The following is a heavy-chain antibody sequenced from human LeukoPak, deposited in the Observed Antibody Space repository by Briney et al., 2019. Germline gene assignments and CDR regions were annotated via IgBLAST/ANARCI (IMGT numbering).Heavy chain of an antibody. D-gene: IGHD3-16*02. CDR2: ISSSGSTM. V-gene: IGHV3-11*04. CDR1: GFIFSDYY. Sequence: GGSLRLSCAASGFIFSDYYMSWIRQAPGKGLEWVSYISSSGSTMYYTDSVKGRFTISRDNAKNSLYLQMNSLRAEDTAVYYCARGELPFYYFDYWGQGTLVTVSS. J-gene: IGHJ4*02. CDR3: ARGELPFYYFDY.